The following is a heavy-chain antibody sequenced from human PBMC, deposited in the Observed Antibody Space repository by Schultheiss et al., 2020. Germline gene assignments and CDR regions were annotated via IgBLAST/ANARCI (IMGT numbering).Heavy chain of an antibody. Sequence: GGSLRLSCKGSGYSFTSYWIGWVRQMPGKGLEWMGIIYPGDSDTKYSPSFQGQVTISADKSISTAYLQWSSLKASDTAMYYCARGPLAVAGTAFDYWGQGTLVTVSS. J-gene: IGHJ4*02. CDR1: GYSFTSYW. V-gene: IGHV5-51*01. CDR3: ARGPLAVAGTAFDY. CDR2: IYPGDSDT. D-gene: IGHD6-19*01.